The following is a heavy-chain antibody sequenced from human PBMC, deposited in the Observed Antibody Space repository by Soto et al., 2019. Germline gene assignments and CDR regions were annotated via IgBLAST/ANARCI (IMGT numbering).Heavy chain of an antibody. J-gene: IGHJ4*02. CDR2: IIPIFGTA. CDR1: GGTFSSYA. Sequence: GASVKVSCKASGGTFSSYAISWVRQAPGQGLEWMGGIIPIFGTANYAQRFQGRVTITADESTSTAYMELSSLRSEDTAVYYCAQSEDSSIAATGADYWGQGTLVTSPQ. CDR3: AQSEDSSIAATGADY. D-gene: IGHD6-6*01. V-gene: IGHV1-69*13.